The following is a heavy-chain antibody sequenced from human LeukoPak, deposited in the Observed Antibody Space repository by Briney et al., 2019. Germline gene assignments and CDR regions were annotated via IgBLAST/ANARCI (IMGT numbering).Heavy chain of an antibody. CDR2: IYTSGST. CDR1: GGSISSGSYY. D-gene: IGHD5-12*01. J-gene: IGHJ4*02. CDR3: ARRGYSGYVY. Sequence: SETLSPTCTVSGGSISSGSYYWSWIRQPAGKGLEWIGRIYTSGSTNYNPSLKSRVAISVDTSKNQFSLKLSSVTAADTAVYYCARRGYSGYVYWGQGTLVTVSS. V-gene: IGHV4-61*02.